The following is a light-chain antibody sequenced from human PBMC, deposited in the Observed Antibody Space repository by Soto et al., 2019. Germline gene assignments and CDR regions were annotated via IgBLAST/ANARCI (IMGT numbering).Light chain of an antibody. CDR2: GAS. CDR1: QSVSSN. Sequence: EIVMTQSPVTLSVSPGERATLSCRASQSVSSNLAWYQQKSGQAPRLLIYGASTRATGIPARFSGNGSGTEFTLPISSLQSEDFAIYYCQQYNNWPPYTFGQGTKLEIK. CDR3: QQYNNWPPYT. J-gene: IGKJ2*01. V-gene: IGKV3-15*01.